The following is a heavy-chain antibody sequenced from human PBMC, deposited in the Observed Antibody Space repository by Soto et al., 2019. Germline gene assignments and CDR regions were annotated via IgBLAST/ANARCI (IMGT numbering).Heavy chain of an antibody. V-gene: IGHV1-46*03. J-gene: IGHJ4*02. Sequence: ASVKVSCKASGYTFTSYYMHWVRQAPGQGLEWMGIINPSGGSTSYAQKFQGRVTMTRDTSTSTFYMELSSLRSEDTAVYYCATSRYSSGWYYYWVRGTLVTVSS. CDR3: ATSRYSSGWYYY. D-gene: IGHD6-19*01. CDR2: INPSGGST. CDR1: GYTFTSYY.